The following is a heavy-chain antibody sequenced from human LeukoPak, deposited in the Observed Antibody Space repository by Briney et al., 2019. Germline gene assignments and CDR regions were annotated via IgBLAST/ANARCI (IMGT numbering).Heavy chain of an antibody. CDR2: IYYSGST. Sequence: PSETLSLTRTVSGGSISSYYWSWIRQPPGKGLEWIGYIYYSGSTNYNPSLKSRVTISVDTSKNQFSLKLSSVTAADTAVYYCARALRARITGTTASVYGMDVWGQGTTVTVSS. CDR1: GGSISSYY. D-gene: IGHD1-20*01. V-gene: IGHV4-59*01. J-gene: IGHJ6*02. CDR3: ARALRARITGTTASVYGMDV.